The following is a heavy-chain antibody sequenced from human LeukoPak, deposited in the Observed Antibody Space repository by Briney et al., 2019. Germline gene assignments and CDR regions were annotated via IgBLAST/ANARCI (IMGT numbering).Heavy chain of an antibody. D-gene: IGHD3-10*01. Sequence: GGSLRLSCAASGFTFSSYGMHWVRQAPGKGLEWVAFIRYDGSNKYYADPVKGRFTISRDNSKNTLYLQMNSLRAEDTAVYYCAKVAVRGVIITGYYYMDVWGKGTTVTISS. J-gene: IGHJ6*03. CDR3: AKVAVRGVIITGYYYMDV. CDR1: GFTFSSYG. CDR2: IRYDGSNK. V-gene: IGHV3-30*02.